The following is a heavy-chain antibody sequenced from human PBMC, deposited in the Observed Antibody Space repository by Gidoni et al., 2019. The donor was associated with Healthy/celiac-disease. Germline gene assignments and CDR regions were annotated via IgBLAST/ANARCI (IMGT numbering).Heavy chain of an antibody. CDR2: ISGSGGST. J-gene: IGHJ6*02. Sequence: EVQLLASGGGLVQPGGSLRLSCSPSGSTFSCYALSWVRPAPGKGLEWASAISGSGGSTYYAESVKGRFTSTRDNSKNTLYLQRNSLRAEETDVYYCAKALWYGELLSWGHLGSSGEFYGMDVWGQGTTVTVSS. D-gene: IGHD3-10*01. CDR1: GSTFSCYA. V-gene: IGHV3-23*01. CDR3: AKALWYGELLSWGHLGSSGEFYGMDV.